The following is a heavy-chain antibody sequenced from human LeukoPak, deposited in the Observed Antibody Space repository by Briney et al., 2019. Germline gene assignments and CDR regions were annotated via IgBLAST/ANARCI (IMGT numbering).Heavy chain of an antibody. J-gene: IGHJ4*02. V-gene: IGHV4-59*08. CDR1: GGSVSSYY. CDR3: ARHFAYSSSSYFDY. CDR2: VYYTGST. Sequence: PSETLSLTCSVSGGSVSSYYWSWIRQPPGKGLEWIGYVYYTGSTNYNPSLKSRVTMFGDKSKNQFSLRLSSVTVADTAVYYCARHFAYSSSSYFDYWGQGSLVTVSS. D-gene: IGHD6-6*01.